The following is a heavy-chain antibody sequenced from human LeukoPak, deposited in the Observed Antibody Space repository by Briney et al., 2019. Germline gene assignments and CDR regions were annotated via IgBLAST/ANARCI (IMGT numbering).Heavy chain of an antibody. CDR1: GFTFSSLW. CDR2: IKQDGSEK. V-gene: IGHV3-7*01. Sequence: GGSLRLSCAASGFTFSSLWMSWVRQAPGKGLEWVANIKQDGSEKYYVDSLKGRFTISRDNAKNSLYLQMNSLRADDTAVYYCAREGDSSGYYFYYYGMDVWGQGTTVTVSS. D-gene: IGHD3-22*01. J-gene: IGHJ6*02. CDR3: AREGDSSGYYFYYYGMDV.